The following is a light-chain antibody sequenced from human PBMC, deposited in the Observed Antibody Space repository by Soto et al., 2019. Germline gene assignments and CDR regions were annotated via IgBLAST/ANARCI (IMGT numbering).Light chain of an antibody. CDR1: QSIKNY. CDR3: QQSYTTPIT. V-gene: IGKV1-39*01. CDR2: AAS. Sequence: DIQMTQSPSSLSASVGDRFTITCQASQSIKNYLNWYQQKPGKAPKLLIYAASSLQSGVPSRFSGSGSGTDFTLTISSLQPEDFATYYCQQSYTTPITFGQGTKVDIK. J-gene: IGKJ1*01.